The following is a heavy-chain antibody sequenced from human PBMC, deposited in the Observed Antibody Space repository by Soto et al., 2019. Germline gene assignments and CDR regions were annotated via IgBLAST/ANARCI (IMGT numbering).Heavy chain of an antibody. V-gene: IGHV1-2*02. CDR1: GYTFTDYY. Sequence: GASVKVSCKVSGYTFTDYYVDWVRQAPGQGLEWMGWINPNTGGTNFAQKFQGRVTMTSDTCISTAYMELSILTSDDTPVYYCAGDEVAGMRWFFGSRRQGTRVTVAS. J-gene: IGHJ4*02. CDR2: INPNTGGT. CDR3: AGDEVAGMRWFFGS. D-gene: IGHD6-19*01.